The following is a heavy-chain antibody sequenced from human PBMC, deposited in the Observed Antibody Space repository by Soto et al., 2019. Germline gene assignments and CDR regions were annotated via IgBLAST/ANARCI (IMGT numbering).Heavy chain of an antibody. CDR1: GFTFSTYA. J-gene: IGHJ5*02. CDR2: IGGSSGTT. Sequence: GGSLRLSCAASGFTFSTYAMSWVRKAPGKGPEWVSIIGGSSGTTYYADSVKGRFTISRDNSKNTLYLQMNSLRAEDTAVYHCAKGSATVTRALDPWGQGTLVTVSS. D-gene: IGHD4-17*01. CDR3: AKGSATVTRALDP. V-gene: IGHV3-23*01.